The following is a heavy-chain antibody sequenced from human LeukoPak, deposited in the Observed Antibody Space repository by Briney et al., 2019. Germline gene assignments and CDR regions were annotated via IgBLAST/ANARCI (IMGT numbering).Heavy chain of an antibody. V-gene: IGHV4-59*02. Sequence: PSETLSLTCSVSGDSVTNYYWSWIRQPPGKGLEYIGYIFYRGNSNYSPSLKSRVTMSVDTSKNQFSLKLSSVTAADTAVYYCARDLSYGSGSYPTHYYYYYYMDVWGKGTTVTISS. CDR2: IFYRGNS. D-gene: IGHD3-10*01. J-gene: IGHJ6*03. CDR3: ARDLSYGSGSYPTHYYYYYYMDV. CDR1: GDSVTNYY.